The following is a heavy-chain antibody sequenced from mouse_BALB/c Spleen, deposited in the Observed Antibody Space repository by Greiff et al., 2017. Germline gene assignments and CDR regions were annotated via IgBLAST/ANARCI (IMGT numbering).Heavy chain of an antibody. D-gene: IGHD2-1*01. CDR1: GFTFTDYY. CDR2: IRNKANGYTT. CDR3: ARGYYDNYYYCAVDY. Sequence: EVQGVESGGGLVQPGGSLRLSCATSGFTFTDYYMSWVRQPPGKALEWLGFIRNKANGYTTEYSASVKGRFTISRDNSQSILYLQMNTVRAEDSATYYCARGYYDNYYYCAVDYGGRGTSVTVSS. V-gene: IGHV7-3*02. J-gene: IGHJ4*01.